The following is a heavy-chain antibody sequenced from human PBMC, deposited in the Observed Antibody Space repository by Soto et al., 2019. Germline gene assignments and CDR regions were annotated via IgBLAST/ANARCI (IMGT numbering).Heavy chain of an antibody. Sequence: SETLSLTCSVSGGSVSSNIYYWTWIRQHPGKGPEWIGHIYYSGSTYYNPSLKSRVTISLDMSKNQFSLKLTSVSAADTAVYYCARGYDYDSGGYLFHYWGQGTLVP. V-gene: IGHV4-31*03. CDR1: GGSVSSNIYY. CDR3: ARGYDYDSGGYLFHY. CDR2: IYYSGST. D-gene: IGHD3-22*01. J-gene: IGHJ4*02.